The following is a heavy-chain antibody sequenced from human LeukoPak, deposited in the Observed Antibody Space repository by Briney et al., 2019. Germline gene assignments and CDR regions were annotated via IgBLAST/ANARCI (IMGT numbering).Heavy chain of an antibody. V-gene: IGHV4-61*01. CDR3: ARGSFSLTGYIDY. CDR2: IYYSGST. CDR1: GGSVSSGSYY. D-gene: IGHD3-9*01. J-gene: IGHJ4*02. Sequence: SETLSLTCTVSGGSVSSGSYYWSWIRQPPGKGLEWIGYIYYSGSTNYNPSLKSRVTISVDTSKNQFSLKLSSVTAADTAVYYCARGSFSLTGYIDYWGQGTLVTVSS.